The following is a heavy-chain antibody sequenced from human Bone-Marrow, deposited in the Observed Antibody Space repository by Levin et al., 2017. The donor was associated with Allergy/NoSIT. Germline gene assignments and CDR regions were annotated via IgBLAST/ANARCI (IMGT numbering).Heavy chain of an antibody. D-gene: IGHD5-12*01. CDR3: AKPSGFDYFDH. CDR1: GFPFSRYG. CDR2: ILYDGSDT. V-gene: IGHV3-30*18. J-gene: IGHJ4*02. Sequence: GGSLRLSCAASGFPFSRYGMHWVRQAPGKGLEWVADILYDGSDTNYADSVKGRFTISRDNSKNTLYLQMNSLRGEDTAVYYCAKPSGFDYFDHWGQATLVTVSS.